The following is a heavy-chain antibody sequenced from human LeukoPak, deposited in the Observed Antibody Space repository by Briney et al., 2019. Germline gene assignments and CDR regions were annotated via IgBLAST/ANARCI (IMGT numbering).Heavy chain of an antibody. CDR2: ISGTGDGT. J-gene: IGHJ4*02. D-gene: IGHD3-16*02. Sequence: GGSLRLSCAASGFIFSGYAMGWVRQAPGKGLEWVSAISGTGDGTYIVDSVKGRFTISRDNSKNTLYLQMNSLRVEDTAVYYCAKLQGGPLSSYHFDYWGQGTLVTVSS. CDR1: GFIFSGYA. V-gene: IGHV3-23*01. CDR3: AKLQGGPLSSYHFDY.